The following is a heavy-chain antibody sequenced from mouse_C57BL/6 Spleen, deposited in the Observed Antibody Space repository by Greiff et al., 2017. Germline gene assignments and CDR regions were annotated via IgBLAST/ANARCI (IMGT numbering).Heavy chain of an antibody. J-gene: IGHJ3*01. CDR3: ARSGGNREGLGNCLFAY. D-gene: IGHD2-1*01. CDR2: INPYNGDT. Sequence: EVQLQQSGPELVKPGASVKISCKASGYSFTGHFMNWVKQSHGKSLEWIGRINPYNGDTFYNQKFKGKATLTVDESSSPAHMELLSLTSEDFAVYYCARSGGNREGLGNCLFAYWGQGTLGTGSA. CDR1: GYSFTGHF. V-gene: IGHV1-37*01.